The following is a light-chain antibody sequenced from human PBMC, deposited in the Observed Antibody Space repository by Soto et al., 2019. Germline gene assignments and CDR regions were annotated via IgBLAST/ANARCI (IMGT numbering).Light chain of an antibody. Sequence: IALTQSPGTLSGCPGERATLSCRASQSVSSSYIAWYQQKHGQDPRLLIYGVSSRATGIPDRFSGSGSGTDFTVTISRLESEDFVVYYCQQYGSSPQTFGHGTKVDMK. CDR1: QSVSSSY. J-gene: IGKJ1*01. CDR3: QQYGSSPQT. CDR2: GVS. V-gene: IGKV3-20*01.